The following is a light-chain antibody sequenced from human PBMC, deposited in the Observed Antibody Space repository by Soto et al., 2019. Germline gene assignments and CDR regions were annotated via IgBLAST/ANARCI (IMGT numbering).Light chain of an antibody. CDR3: XXYNKWPLT. Sequence: EIVMTQSPATLSVSPGERATLSCRASQNXXXXLAWYQQKPGQAPRLLIYGTSTRAXXISARFSGSGSGTEXXXXXXXRXSEDFXXXXXXXYNKWPLTFGGGTKVEIK. J-gene: IGKJ4*01. CDR1: QNXXXX. CDR2: GTS. V-gene: IGKV3-15*01.